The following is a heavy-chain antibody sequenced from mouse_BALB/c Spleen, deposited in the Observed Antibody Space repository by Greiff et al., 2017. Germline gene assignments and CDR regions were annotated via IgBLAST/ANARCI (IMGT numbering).Heavy chain of an antibody. Sequence: VMLVESGPGLVQPSQSLSITCTVSGFSLTSYGVHWVRQSPGKGLEWLGVIWSGGSTDYNAAFISRLSISKDNSKSQVFFKMNSLQANDTAIYYCARLITTVGYAMDYWGQGTSVTVSS. CDR3: ARLITTVGYAMDY. CDR1: GFSLTSYG. J-gene: IGHJ4*01. D-gene: IGHD1-1*01. CDR2: IWSGGST. V-gene: IGHV2-2*02.